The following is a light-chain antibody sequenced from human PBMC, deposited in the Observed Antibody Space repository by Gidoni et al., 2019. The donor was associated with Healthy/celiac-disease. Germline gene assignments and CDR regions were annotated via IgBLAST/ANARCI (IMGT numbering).Light chain of an antibody. J-gene: IGKJ1*01. CDR3: QQYNNWPPWT. CDR2: GAS. V-gene: IGKV3-15*01. Sequence: QAPRRLIYGASTRATGIPARFSGSGSGTELTLTISSLQSVDFAVYYCQQYNNWPPWTFGQGTKVEIK.